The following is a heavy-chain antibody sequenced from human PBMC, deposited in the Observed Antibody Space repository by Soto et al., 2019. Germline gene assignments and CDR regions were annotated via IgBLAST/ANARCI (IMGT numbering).Heavy chain of an antibody. V-gene: IGHV1-2*04. CDR3: ARGTEAGDSRVDY. J-gene: IGHJ4*02. Sequence: ASVKVSCKASRYTFTGYYMHWVQQAPGQGLEWMGWINPNSGGTNYAHKSRGWVTMTRDTATSIAYKEMSRMRSDATAVYYGARGTEAGDSRVDYWGQGTLVTVSS. CDR2: INPNSGGT. D-gene: IGHD6-13*01. CDR1: RYTFTGYY.